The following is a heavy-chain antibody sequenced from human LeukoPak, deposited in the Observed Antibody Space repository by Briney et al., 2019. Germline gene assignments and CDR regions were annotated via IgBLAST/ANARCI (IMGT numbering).Heavy chain of an antibody. Sequence: GASVKVSCKASEYTFTGYYMHWVRQAPGQGLEWMGWINPNSGGTNYAQKFQGRVTMTRDTSISTAYMELSRLRSDDTAVYYCARADYDFWSGYYDYWGQGTLVTVSS. CDR3: ARADYDFWSGYYDY. CDR2: INPNSGGT. V-gene: IGHV1-2*02. D-gene: IGHD3-3*01. J-gene: IGHJ4*02. CDR1: EYTFTGYY.